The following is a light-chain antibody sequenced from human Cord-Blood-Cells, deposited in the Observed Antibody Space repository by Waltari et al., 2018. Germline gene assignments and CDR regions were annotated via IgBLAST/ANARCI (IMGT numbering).Light chain of an antibody. V-gene: IGLV3-21*04. J-gene: IGLJ2*01. CDR3: QVWDSSSDHVV. Sequence: SYVLTQPPSVSVAPGKTARITCGGNNIGSKSVPWYQQKPGQAPVLVIYYDSDRPAGIPERFSGSNSGNRATLTISRVEAGDEADYYCQVWDSSSDHVVFGGGTKLTVL. CDR2: YDS. CDR1: NIGSKS.